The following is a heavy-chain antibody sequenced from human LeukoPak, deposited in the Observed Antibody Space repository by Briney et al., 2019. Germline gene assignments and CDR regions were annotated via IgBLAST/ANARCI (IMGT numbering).Heavy chain of an antibody. V-gene: IGHV1-8*01. CDR2: MNPNSGNT. J-gene: IGHJ5*02. CDR3: ARGRRGGSSGFFWFAP. CDR1: GYTFTSYD. Sequence: ASVKVSCKASGYTFTSYDINWVRQATGQGLEWMGWMNPNSGNTGYAQKFQGRVTMTRNTSISTAYMELSSLRSEDTAVYYCARGRRGGSSGFFWFAPWGKGPLVTVPS. D-gene: IGHD6-19*01.